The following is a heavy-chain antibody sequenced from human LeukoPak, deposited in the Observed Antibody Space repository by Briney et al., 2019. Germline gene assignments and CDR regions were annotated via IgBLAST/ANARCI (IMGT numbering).Heavy chain of an antibody. D-gene: IGHD3-10*01. CDR1: GGTFRSYA. Sequence: GASVKVSCKASGGTFRSYAISWVRQAPGQGLEWMGGIIPIFGTANYAQKFQGRVTITADESTSAAYMELSSLRSEDTAVYYCAREIGSGSHDAFDIWGQGTMVTVSS. V-gene: IGHV1-69*13. J-gene: IGHJ3*02. CDR2: IIPIFGTA. CDR3: AREIGSGSHDAFDI.